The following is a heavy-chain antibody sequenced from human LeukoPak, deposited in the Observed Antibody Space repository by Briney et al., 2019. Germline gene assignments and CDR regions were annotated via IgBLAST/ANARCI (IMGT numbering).Heavy chain of an antibody. CDR3: ASGDVAVAGTGFDY. J-gene: IGHJ4*02. Sequence: GGSLRLSCAASGFTFSSYNMNWVRQAPGKGLEWVSSISSNSTYIYYAASVKGRFTISRDNAKNSLYLQMNSLRAEDTAVYYCASGDVAVAGTGFDYWGQGTLVTVSS. V-gene: IGHV3-21*01. CDR2: ISSNSTYI. D-gene: IGHD6-19*01. CDR1: GFTFSSYN.